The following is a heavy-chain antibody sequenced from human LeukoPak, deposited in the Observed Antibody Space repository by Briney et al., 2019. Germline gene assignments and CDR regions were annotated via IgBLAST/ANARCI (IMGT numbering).Heavy chain of an antibody. D-gene: IGHD3-22*01. Sequence: SETLSLTCTASGGSISSSSYYWGWIRQPPGKGLEWIGSIYYSGSTYYNPSLKSRVTISVDTSKNQFSLKLSSVTAADTAVYYCARHLRGDYYDSSGYFDYWGQGTLVTVSS. CDR1: GGSISSSSYY. V-gene: IGHV4-39*01. CDR3: ARHLRGDYYDSSGYFDY. J-gene: IGHJ4*02. CDR2: IYYSGST.